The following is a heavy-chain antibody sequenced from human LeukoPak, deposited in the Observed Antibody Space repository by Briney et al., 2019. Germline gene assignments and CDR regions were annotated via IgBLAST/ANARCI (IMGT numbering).Heavy chain of an antibody. CDR2: IQYDDK. D-gene: IGHD3-10*01. V-gene: IGHV3-30*02. Sequence: GGSLRLSCAPSGFTFSSYGMHWVRQAPGKGLEWVAFIQYDDKYYADSVKGRFTISRDNAKNSLYLQMNSLRAEDTAVYYCARESSVVRGVITDFDYWGQGTLVTVSS. CDR1: GFTFSSYG. CDR3: ARESSVVRGVITDFDY. J-gene: IGHJ4*02.